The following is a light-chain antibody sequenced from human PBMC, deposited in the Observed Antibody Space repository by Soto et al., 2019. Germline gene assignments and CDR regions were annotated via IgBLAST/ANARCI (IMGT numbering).Light chain of an antibody. J-gene: IGKJ4*01. CDR3: QKYGDWPLT. Sequence: EIVVTQSPATLSVSPGERATLSCRASQSVGNNFAWYQQKPGQAPRLLIFATSTRATVVPARFSGSGSGTEFTLTISSRQYEDFAVYYCQKYGDWPLTFVGGAKVEIE. CDR2: ATS. V-gene: IGKV3-15*01. CDR1: QSVGNN.